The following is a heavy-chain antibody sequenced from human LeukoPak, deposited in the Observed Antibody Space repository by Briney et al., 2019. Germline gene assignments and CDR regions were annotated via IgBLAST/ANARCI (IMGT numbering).Heavy chain of an antibody. CDR3: ARFDFWSVIYYGMDV. Sequence: GASVKVSCKASGGTFSSYAISWVRQAPGQGLEWMGGIIPIFGTANYAQKFQGRVTITADESTSTAYMELSSLRSEDTAVYYCARFDFWSVIYYGMDVWGQGTTVTVSS. CDR2: IIPIFGTA. D-gene: IGHD3-3*01. V-gene: IGHV1-69*13. CDR1: GGTFSSYA. J-gene: IGHJ6*02.